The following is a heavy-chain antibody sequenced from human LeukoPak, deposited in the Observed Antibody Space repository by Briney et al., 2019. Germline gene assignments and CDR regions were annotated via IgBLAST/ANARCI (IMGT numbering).Heavy chain of an antibody. CDR2: ISSSGSTI. D-gene: IGHD3-16*02. CDR3: ARAITFGGVIVIVEYFDY. Sequence: GGSLRLSCAASGFTFSDYYMSWIRQAPGKGLEWVSYISSSGSTIYYADSVKGRFTISRDNAKNSLYLQMNSLGAEDTAVYYCARAITFGGVIVIVEYFDYWGQGTLVTVSS. J-gene: IGHJ4*02. V-gene: IGHV3-11*01. CDR1: GFTFSDYY.